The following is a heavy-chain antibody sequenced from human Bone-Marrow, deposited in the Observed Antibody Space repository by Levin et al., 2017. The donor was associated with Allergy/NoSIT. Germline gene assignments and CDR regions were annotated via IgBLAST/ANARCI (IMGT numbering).Heavy chain of an antibody. D-gene: IGHD6-6*01. CDR2: SRNIANRYST. J-gene: IGHJ6*02. CDR1: GFSISDHY. Sequence: GESLKISCAASGFSISDHYMDWVRQAPGKGLEWVGRSRNIANRYSTEYAASLKGRFTISRDDSKNSLLLQMNSLKTEDTAVYYCARDFEYSSSKWVGYCSGMDVWVQGTTATVSS. V-gene: IGHV3-72*01. CDR3: ARDFEYSSSKWVGYCSGMDV.